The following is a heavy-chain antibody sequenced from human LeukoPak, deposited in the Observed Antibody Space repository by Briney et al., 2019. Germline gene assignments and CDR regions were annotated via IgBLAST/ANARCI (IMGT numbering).Heavy chain of an antibody. D-gene: IGHD2/OR15-2a*01. CDR1: GFTFSSYG. Sequence: PGGSLRLSCAASGFTFSSYGMHWVRQAPGKGLEWVAFIRYDGSNKYYADSVKGRFTISRDNFKNTLYLQMNSLRGEDTDVYYCAKDPLYDCNPGPFGYWGQGTLVTVSS. CDR3: AKDPLYDCNPGPFGY. V-gene: IGHV3-30*02. CDR2: IRYDGSNK. J-gene: IGHJ4*02.